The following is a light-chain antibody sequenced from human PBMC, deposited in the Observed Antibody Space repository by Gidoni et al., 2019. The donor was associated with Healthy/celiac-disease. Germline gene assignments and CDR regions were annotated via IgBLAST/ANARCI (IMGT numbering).Light chain of an antibody. J-gene: IGLJ2*01. CDR2: STS. CDR1: TGAVTSGYY. Sequence: QTVVTQEPSLTVSPGGTVTLTCASSTGAVTSGYYPNWFQQKPGQAPRALIYSTSNKHPWTPARFSGSLLGGKAALTLSGVQPEDEAEYYCLLYYGGAPVFGGGTKLIVL. V-gene: IGLV7-43*01. CDR3: LLYYGGAPV.